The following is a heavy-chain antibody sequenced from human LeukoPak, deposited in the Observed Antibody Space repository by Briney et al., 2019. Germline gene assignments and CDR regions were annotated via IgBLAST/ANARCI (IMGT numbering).Heavy chain of an antibody. CDR3: ARRAGRLQDGFDY. Sequence: PLETLSLTCAVYGGSFSGYYWGWIRQPPGKGLEWIGEINHSGSTNYNPSLKSRVAISVDTSKNQFSLKLSSVTAADTAVYYCARRAGRLQDGFDYWGQGTLVTVSS. D-gene: IGHD2-15*01. CDR2: INHSGST. V-gene: IGHV4-34*01. J-gene: IGHJ4*02. CDR1: GGSFSGYY.